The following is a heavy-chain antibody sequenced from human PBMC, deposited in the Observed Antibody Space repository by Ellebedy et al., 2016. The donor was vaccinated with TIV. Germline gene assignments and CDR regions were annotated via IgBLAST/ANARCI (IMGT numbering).Heavy chain of an antibody. CDR3: ARDVSGRTSDAFDI. V-gene: IGHV3-21*03. D-gene: IGHD6-19*01. J-gene: IGHJ3*02. Sequence: ESLKISCAASGFTFSSYSMNSVRQAPGKGLEWVSSISSSSSYIYYADSVKGRFTISRDNAKNSLYLQMNSLRAEDTAVYYCARDVSGRTSDAFDIWGQGTMVTVSS. CDR2: ISSSSSYI. CDR1: GFTFSSYS.